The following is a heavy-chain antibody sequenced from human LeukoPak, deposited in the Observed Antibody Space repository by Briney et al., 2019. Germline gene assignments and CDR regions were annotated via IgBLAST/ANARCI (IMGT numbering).Heavy chain of an antibody. CDR3: ARHRGPYSSGSYFFDY. Sequence: SETLSLTCTVSGGSISSSSYYWSWIRQPPGKGLDWIGYIYYSGSGSTNYNPSLKSRVTISVDTAKNQFSLRLSSVTAADTAVYYCARHRGPYSSGSYFFDYWGQGTLVTVSS. J-gene: IGHJ4*02. CDR1: GGSISSSSYY. V-gene: IGHV4-61*05. D-gene: IGHD6-19*01. CDR2: IYYSGSGST.